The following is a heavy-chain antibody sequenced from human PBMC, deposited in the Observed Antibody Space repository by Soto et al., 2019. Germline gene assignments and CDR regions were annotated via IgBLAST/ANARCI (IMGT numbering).Heavy chain of an antibody. CDR3: ANRRNVLRFLEWSSGMEV. D-gene: IGHD3-3*01. J-gene: IGHJ6*02. Sequence: PGGSLRLSCAASGFPFSSYGMHWVRQAPGKGLEWVAFISYDESNKYYADSVKGRFTISRDNSRTTLYLQMNSLRAEDTTVYFCANRRNVLRFLEWSSGMEVWDHGTTVTVSS. CDR1: GFPFSSYG. CDR2: ISYDESNK. V-gene: IGHV3-30*18.